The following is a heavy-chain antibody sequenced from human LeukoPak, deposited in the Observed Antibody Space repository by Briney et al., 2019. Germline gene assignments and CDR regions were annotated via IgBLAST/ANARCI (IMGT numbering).Heavy chain of an antibody. Sequence: SETLSLTCTVSGGSISSYYWSWIRQPPGKGLEWIGYIYYSGSTNYNPSLKSRVTISVDTSKNQFSLKLSSVTAADTAVYYCARGIRTAAAHFNWFDPWGQGTLVTVSS. CDR1: GGSISSYY. V-gene: IGHV4-59*12. CDR3: ARGIRTAAAHFNWFDP. CDR2: IYYSGST. D-gene: IGHD6-13*01. J-gene: IGHJ5*02.